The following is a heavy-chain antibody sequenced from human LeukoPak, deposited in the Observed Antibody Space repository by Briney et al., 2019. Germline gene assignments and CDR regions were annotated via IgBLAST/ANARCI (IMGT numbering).Heavy chain of an antibody. Sequence: GGSLRLSCAASGFSVRTKYMTWVRQAPGKGLEWVSSISSSSSYIYYADSVKGRFTISRDNAKNSLYLQMNSLRAEDTAVYYCARFYYDSSGYYGDAFDIWGQGTMVTVSS. V-gene: IGHV3-21*01. J-gene: IGHJ3*02. D-gene: IGHD3-22*01. CDR1: GFSVRTKY. CDR3: ARFYYDSSGYYGDAFDI. CDR2: ISSSSSYI.